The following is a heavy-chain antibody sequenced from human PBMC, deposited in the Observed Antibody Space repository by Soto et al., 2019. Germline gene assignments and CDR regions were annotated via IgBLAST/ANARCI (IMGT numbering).Heavy chain of an antibody. CDR2: INDDGSST. CDR1: GFSFRMYW. V-gene: IGHV3-74*01. J-gene: IGHJ4*02. Sequence: LRRSCAASGFSFRMYWIHWVRQFPGKGPEWVSRINDDGSSTNYADSVKGRFTISRDNAKNTLYLQMNDLRAEDTAVYYCTRGPRSTSTGTGAFWGQGTLVTVSS. CDR3: TRGPRSTSTGTGAF. D-gene: IGHD1-1*01.